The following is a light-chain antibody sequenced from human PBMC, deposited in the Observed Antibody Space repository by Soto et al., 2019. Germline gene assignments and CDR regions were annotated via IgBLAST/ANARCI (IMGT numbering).Light chain of an antibody. V-gene: IGKV1-5*03. Sequence: DIQMTQSPSTLSASVGDRVTITCRASQSISTWLAWYQQEPGKAPKLLIYKASSLESGVPSRFLGSGSGTEFTLTISSLQPDDFATYYCQQYNSYPGTFGQGTKVEIK. CDR2: KAS. J-gene: IGKJ1*01. CDR3: QQYNSYPGT. CDR1: QSISTW.